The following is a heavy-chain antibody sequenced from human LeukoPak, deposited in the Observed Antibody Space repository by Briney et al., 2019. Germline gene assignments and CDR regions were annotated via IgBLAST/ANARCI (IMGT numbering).Heavy chain of an antibody. Sequence: ASVKVSCKASGYTFTGYYMHWVRQAPGQGLEWMGWINPNTGVTNYAQRFQGRVTMTRDTSISTAYMEVGRLKSDDTAVYYCAREVGPTTLDFWGQGTLVTVSS. CDR1: GYTFTGYY. CDR3: AREVGPTTLDF. V-gene: IGHV1-2*02. D-gene: IGHD1-26*01. CDR2: INPNTGVT. J-gene: IGHJ4*02.